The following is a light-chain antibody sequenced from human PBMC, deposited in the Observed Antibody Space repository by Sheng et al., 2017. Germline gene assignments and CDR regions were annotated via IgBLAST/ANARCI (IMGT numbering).Light chain of an antibody. V-gene: IGLV1-44*01. CDR2: NNY. J-gene: IGLJ1*01. CDR3: AAWDDSLLV. CDR1: RSNIGTNT. Sequence: QSVLTQPPSASGTPGQRVTISCSGSRSNIGTNTVNWYQRLPGRGPKLLIYNNYQRPSGVPDRFSGSKSGTSASLAISGLQSEDEADYYCAAWDDSLLVFGTGTKLTVL.